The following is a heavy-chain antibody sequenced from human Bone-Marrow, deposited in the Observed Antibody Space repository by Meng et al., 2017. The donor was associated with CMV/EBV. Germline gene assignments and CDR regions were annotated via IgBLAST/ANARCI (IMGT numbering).Heavy chain of an antibody. CDR1: GGSFSGYY. CDR3: ARANPSNYYDNNLDFDY. Sequence: SETLSLTCAVYGGSFSGYYWGWIRQPPGKGLEWIGSIYHSGSTYYNPSLKSRVTISVDTSKNQFSLKLSSVTAADTAVYYCARANPSNYYDNNLDFDYWGQGTLVTVSS. D-gene: IGHD3-22*01. CDR2: IYHSGST. J-gene: IGHJ4*02. V-gene: IGHV4-38-2*01.